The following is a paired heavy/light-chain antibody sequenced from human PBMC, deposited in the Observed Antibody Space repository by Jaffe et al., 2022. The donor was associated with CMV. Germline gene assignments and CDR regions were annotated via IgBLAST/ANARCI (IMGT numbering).Heavy chain of an antibody. D-gene: IGHD3-3*01. J-gene: IGHJ3*02. V-gene: IGHV4-4*02. CDR3: ARDLGRDFWSGLDSFDI. Sequence: QVQLQESGPGLVKPSGTLSLTCAVSGGSISSSNWWSWVRQPPGKGLEWIGEIYPTESTNYNPSLKSRVTISLDKSKNQFSLMLDSVTAADTAVYYCARDLGRDFWSGLDSFDIWGEGTMVIVSS. CDR2: IYPTEST. CDR1: GGSISSSNW.
Light chain of an antibody. CDR1: SSDVGGYNY. Sequence: QSALTQPPSASGSPGQSVTISCTGTSSDVGGYNYVSWYQQHPGKAPKLMIYEVSKRPSGVPDRFSGSKSGNTASLTVSGLQAEDEADYYCSSYAGRDNRGVFGGGTKLTVL. CDR2: EVS. CDR3: SSYAGRDNRGV. J-gene: IGLJ2*01. V-gene: IGLV2-8*01.